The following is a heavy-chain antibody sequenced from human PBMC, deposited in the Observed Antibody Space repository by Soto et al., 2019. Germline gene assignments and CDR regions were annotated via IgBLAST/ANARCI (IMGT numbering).Heavy chain of an antibody. J-gene: IGHJ6*02. V-gene: IGHV4-31*01. CDR3: AASCVGCGGFNYYGMDV. Sequence: QVQLQESGPGLVKPSQTLSLTCTVSGGSISSGGYYWSWIRQHPGKGLEWIGYIYYSGSTYYNPSLQRQVTILVDTSKNQFSLKLSSVTAADTAVYYCAASCVGCGGFNYYGMDVWGQGTTVTVAS. D-gene: IGHD3-16*01. CDR2: IYYSGST. CDR1: GGSISSGGYY.